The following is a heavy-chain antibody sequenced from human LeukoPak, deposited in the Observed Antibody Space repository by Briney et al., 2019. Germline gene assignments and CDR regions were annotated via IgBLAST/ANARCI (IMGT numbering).Heavy chain of an antibody. CDR3: AKAWVEMATRGWFDP. CDR1: GFTFSSYA. CDR2: ISGSGGST. Sequence: AGGSLRLSCAASGFTFSSYAMSWVRQAPGKGLEWVSAISGSGGSTYYADSVKGRFTISRDNSKNTLYLQMNSLRAEDTAVYYCAKAWVEMATRGWFDPWGQGTLVTVSS. J-gene: IGHJ5*02. D-gene: IGHD5-24*01. V-gene: IGHV3-23*01.